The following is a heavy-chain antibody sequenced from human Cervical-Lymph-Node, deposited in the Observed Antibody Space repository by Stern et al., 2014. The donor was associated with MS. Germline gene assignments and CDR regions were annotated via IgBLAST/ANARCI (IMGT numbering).Heavy chain of an antibody. Sequence: QVQLVKSGPGLVKPSETLSLTCSISGGSISRDSYFWGWIRQSPDKGLEWIATINYRGKDYYNPSLKSRVTLSVDTSKINFSLHLGSVTAADTAVYYCARLRGGVQLWSDWGQGTLVSVSS. J-gene: IGHJ4*02. V-gene: IGHV4-39*02. D-gene: IGHD1-1*01. CDR3: ARLRGGVQLWSD. CDR2: INYRGKD. CDR1: GGSISRDSYF.